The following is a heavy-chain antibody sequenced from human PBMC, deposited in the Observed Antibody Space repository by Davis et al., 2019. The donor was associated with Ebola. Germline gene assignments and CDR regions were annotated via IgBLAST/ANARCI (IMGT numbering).Heavy chain of an antibody. J-gene: IGHJ4*02. D-gene: IGHD3-9*01. CDR1: GFTFSSYA. CDR3: ARGGGPDIDY. V-gene: IGHV3-30-3*01. CDR2: ISYDGSNK. Sequence: PGGSLRLSCAASGFTFSSYAMHWVRQAPGKGLEWVAVISYDGSNKYYADSVKGRFTISRDNSKNTLYLQMNSLRAEDTAVYYCARGGGPDIDYWGQGTLVTVSS.